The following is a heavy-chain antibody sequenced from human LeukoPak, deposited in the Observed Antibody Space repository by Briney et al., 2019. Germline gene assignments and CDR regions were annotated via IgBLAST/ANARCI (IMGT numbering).Heavy chain of an antibody. CDR1: GYTFTNYD. CDR2: MNPNSGNT. Sequence: ASVKVSCKASGYTFTNYDINWVRQATGQGLEWMGWMNPNSGNTGYGQKFQGRVTMTRDMSTSTAYMELSSLRSEDTAVYYCARPRQVHNWGLPYRSHDAFDIWGQGTMVTVSS. V-gene: IGHV1-8*02. D-gene: IGHD7-27*01. CDR3: ARPRQVHNWGLPYRSHDAFDI. J-gene: IGHJ3*02.